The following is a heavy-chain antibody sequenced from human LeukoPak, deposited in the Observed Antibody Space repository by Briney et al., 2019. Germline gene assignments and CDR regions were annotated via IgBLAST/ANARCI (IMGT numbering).Heavy chain of an antibody. CDR1: GFTFSSYA. V-gene: IGHV3-23*01. Sequence: GGSLRLSCAASGFTFSSYAMSWVRQAPGKGLEWVSAISGSGGSTYYADSVKGRFTISRDNSKNTLYLQMNSLRAEDTAVYYCANSRLGVVDYYYYYMDVWGKGTTVTVSS. CDR2: ISGSGGST. J-gene: IGHJ6*03. D-gene: IGHD7-27*01. CDR3: ANSRLGVVDYYYYYMDV.